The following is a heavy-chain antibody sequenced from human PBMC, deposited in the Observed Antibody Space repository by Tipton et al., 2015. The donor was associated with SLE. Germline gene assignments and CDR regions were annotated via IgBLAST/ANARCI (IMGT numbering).Heavy chain of an antibody. V-gene: IGHV4-61*09. J-gene: IGHJ2*01. D-gene: IGHD3-22*01. Sequence: TLSLTCTVSGGSISSGGYYWTWIRQPAGKGLEWIGHFYIGGTTNYNPSLKSRITISQDTSKDQFSLRLTSVTAADTAVYYCARGPPTDYYDSSGSSFWYFDPWGRGTLVTVSS. CDR2: FYIGGTT. CDR3: ARGPPTDYYDSSGSSFWYFDP. CDR1: GGSISSGGYY.